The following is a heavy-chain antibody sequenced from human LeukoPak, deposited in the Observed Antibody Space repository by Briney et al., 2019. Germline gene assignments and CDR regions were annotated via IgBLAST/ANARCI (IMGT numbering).Heavy chain of an antibody. CDR2: IYTSGST. Sequence: SETLSHTCTVSGGSISSYYWSWIRQPAGKGLEWIGRIYTSGSTNYNPSLKSRVTMSVDTSKNQFSLKLSSVTAADTAVYYCARGYDFWSGYYVCGAFDIWGQGTMVTVSS. J-gene: IGHJ3*02. CDR1: GGSISSYY. CDR3: ARGYDFWSGYYVCGAFDI. V-gene: IGHV4-4*07. D-gene: IGHD3-3*01.